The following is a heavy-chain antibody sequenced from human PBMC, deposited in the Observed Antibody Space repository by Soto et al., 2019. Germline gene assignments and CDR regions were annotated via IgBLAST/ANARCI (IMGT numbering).Heavy chain of an antibody. CDR3: AKERYSSSWYGGDY. CDR2: VSGGGGST. Sequence: GGSLRLSCVASGFTFSNYAMSWVRQAPGKGLEWVSVVSGGGGSTYYADSVKGRFTISRDNSKNTLYLQMNSLRAEDTAVYFCAKERYSSSWYGGDYWGQGTLVTVSS. D-gene: IGHD6-13*01. J-gene: IGHJ4*02. V-gene: IGHV3-23*01. CDR1: GFTFSNYA.